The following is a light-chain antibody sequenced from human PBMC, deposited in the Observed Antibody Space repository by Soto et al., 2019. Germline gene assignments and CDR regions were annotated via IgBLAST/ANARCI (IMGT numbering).Light chain of an antibody. CDR1: QSVSSNY. J-gene: IGKJ1*01. V-gene: IGKV3-20*01. CDR2: GAS. Sequence: DIVLTQSPGTLSLSPGERATLSCRASQSVSSNYLAWYQQKPGQAPRLLIYGASTRATGVPDRFSGSGSGTDFTLTISGLEPEDFAVYHCQQYGSLSWTFGQGTKV. CDR3: QQYGSLSWT.